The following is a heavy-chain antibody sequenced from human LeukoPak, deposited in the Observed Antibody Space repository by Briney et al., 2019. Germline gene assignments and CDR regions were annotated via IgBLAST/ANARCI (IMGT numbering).Heavy chain of an antibody. D-gene: IGHD2-2*01. CDR3: ARDAARYCSSTSCYSNWFDP. V-gene: IGHV3-7*01. CDR1: GFSFSNFW. J-gene: IGHJ5*02. CDR2: IKQDETEK. Sequence: GGSLRLSCTASGFSFSNFWMGWVRQAPGKGLEWVANIKQDETEKFYLGSVKGRFTISRDNAKNSLYLQMNSLRAEDTAVYYCARDAARYCSSTSCYSNWFDPWGQGTLVTVSS.